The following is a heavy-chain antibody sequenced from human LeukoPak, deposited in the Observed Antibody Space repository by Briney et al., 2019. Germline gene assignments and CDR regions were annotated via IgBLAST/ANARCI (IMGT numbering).Heavy chain of an antibody. J-gene: IGHJ4*02. V-gene: IGHV3-33*06. CDR3: AKESSGYYPTDY. CDR2: IWYDGSNK. D-gene: IGHD3-22*01. Sequence: PGRSLRLSCAASGFTFSSYGMHWVRQAPGKGLEWVAVIWYDGSNKYYADSVKGRFTISRDNSKNTLYLQMNSLRAEDTAVYYCAKESSGYYPTDYWGQGTLVTVSS. CDR1: GFTFSSYG.